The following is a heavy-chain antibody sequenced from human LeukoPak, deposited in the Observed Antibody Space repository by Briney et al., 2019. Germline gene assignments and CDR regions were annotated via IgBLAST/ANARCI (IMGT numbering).Heavy chain of an antibody. V-gene: IGHV4-31*03. D-gene: IGHD1-1*01. CDR3: ASDPGGLAAFDI. J-gene: IGHJ3*02. Sequence: PSQTLSLSCTVSGGSISSGGYYWSWIRQHPGKGLEWLGYIYYSGSTYYNPSLKSRVTISVDTSKNQFSLKLSSVTAADTAVYYCASDPGGLAAFDIWGQGTMVTVSS. CDR1: GGSISSGGYY. CDR2: IYYSGST.